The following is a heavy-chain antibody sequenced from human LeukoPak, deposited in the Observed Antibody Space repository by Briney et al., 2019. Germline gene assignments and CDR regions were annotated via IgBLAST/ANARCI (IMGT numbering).Heavy chain of an antibody. J-gene: IGHJ4*02. CDR3: AGSYCSSTSCYMDFDY. CDR1: GGSISSHY. Sequence: SGTLSLTCTVSGGSISSHYWSWIRQPPGKGLEWIGYIYYSGSTNYNPSLKSRVTISVDTSKNQFSLKLSSVTAADTAVYYCAGSYCSSTSCYMDFDYWGQGTLVTVSS. CDR2: IYYSGST. D-gene: IGHD2-2*02. V-gene: IGHV4-59*11.